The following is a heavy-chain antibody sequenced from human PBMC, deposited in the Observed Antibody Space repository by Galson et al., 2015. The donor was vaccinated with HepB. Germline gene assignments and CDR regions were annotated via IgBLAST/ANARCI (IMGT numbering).Heavy chain of an antibody. V-gene: IGHV5-51*01. CDR3: ARARIAAAGTYYYYYYGMDV. Sequence: QSGAEVKKPGESLKISCKGSGYSFTSYWIGWVRQMPGKGLEWMGIIYPGDSDTRYSPSFQGQVTISADKSISTAYLQWSSLKASDTAMYYCARARIAAAGTYYYYYYGMDVWGQGTTVTVSS. CDR2: IYPGDSDT. D-gene: IGHD6-13*01. J-gene: IGHJ6*02. CDR1: GYSFTSYW.